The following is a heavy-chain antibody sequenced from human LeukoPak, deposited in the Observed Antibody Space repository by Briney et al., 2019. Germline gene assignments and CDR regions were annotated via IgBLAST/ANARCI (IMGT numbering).Heavy chain of an antibody. CDR1: GFAFRSSW. J-gene: IGHJ4*02. V-gene: IGHV3-74*01. CDR3: AGSGMGSSWYVADY. Sequence: QPGGSLRLSCAASGFAFRSSWMHWFRQVPGKGLVWVSRINSDGSTTNYADSVKGRFTISRDNAKNTLYLEVISLRADDTAVYYCAGSGMGSSWYVADYWSQGTLVTVSS. D-gene: IGHD6-13*01. CDR2: INSDGSTT.